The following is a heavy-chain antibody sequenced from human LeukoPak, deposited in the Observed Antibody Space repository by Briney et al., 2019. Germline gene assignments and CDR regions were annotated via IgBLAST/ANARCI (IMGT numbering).Heavy chain of an antibody. Sequence: GGSLRLSCKASEFTFSDYYMDWVRQAPGKGLEWVAIIWYDGSNKYYADSVKGRFTISRDNSKNTLYLQMNSLRVEDTAVYYCASVWKALGYTIDYWGQGTQVAVSS. CDR3: ASVWKALGYTIDY. J-gene: IGHJ4*02. V-gene: IGHV3-33*08. D-gene: IGHD5-18*01. CDR2: IWYDGSNK. CDR1: EFTFSDYY.